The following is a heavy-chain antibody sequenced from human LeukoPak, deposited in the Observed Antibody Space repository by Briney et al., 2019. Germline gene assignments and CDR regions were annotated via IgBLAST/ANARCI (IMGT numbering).Heavy chain of an antibody. CDR3: ARQRAAVYYAGY. Sequence: SETLSLTCAVYGGSFSGYYWSWIRQPPGKGLEWIGEINHSGSTNYNPSLKSRVTISVDTSKNQFSLKLSSVTAADTAVYYCARQRAAVYYAGYWGQGTLVTVSS. CDR2: INHSGST. V-gene: IGHV4-34*01. D-gene: IGHD6-13*01. CDR1: GGSFSGYY. J-gene: IGHJ4*02.